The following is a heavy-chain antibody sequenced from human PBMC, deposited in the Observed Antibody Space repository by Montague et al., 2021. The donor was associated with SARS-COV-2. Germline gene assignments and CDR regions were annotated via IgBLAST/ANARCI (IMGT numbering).Heavy chain of an antibody. J-gene: IGHJ4*02. CDR3: AHSLLFSSLGGLDS. V-gene: IGHV2-5*01. Sequence: PALVKTTQTLTLTCTFSGFSLISDGVGVGWIRQPPGKALEWLALIFWXDDKRYNSSLKNRLTVTKDTSKNQVVLTMTNMDPLDTGTYYCAHSLLFSSLGGLDSWGQGTLVTVAS. CDR2: IFWXDDK. D-gene: IGHD6-25*01. CDR1: GFSLISDGVG.